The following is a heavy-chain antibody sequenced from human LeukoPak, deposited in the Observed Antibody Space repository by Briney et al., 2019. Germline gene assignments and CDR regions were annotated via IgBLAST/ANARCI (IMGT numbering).Heavy chain of an antibody. CDR3: VKEAYYGWGSSPTFYFDY. J-gene: IGHJ4*02. CDR1: GFSFSDSV. CDR2: ISHDVKTT. Sequence: GKSLRLSCVASGFSFSDSVIHWVRQAPGKGLEWVAVISHDVKTTYYADSAKGRFTISRDNSRNTVFLQMNRLRPEDTAVYYCVKEAYYGWGSSPTFYFDYWGQGTRVAVSS. V-gene: IGHV3-30*04. D-gene: IGHD3-10*01.